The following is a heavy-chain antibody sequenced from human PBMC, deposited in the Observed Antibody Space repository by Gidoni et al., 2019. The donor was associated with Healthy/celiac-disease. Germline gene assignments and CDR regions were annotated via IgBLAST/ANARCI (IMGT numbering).Heavy chain of an antibody. CDR3: ARDVAAAGTAYYGMDV. CDR2: INPSGGST. D-gene: IGHD6-13*01. Sequence: VRLLQGGSEQKNPGASGKGASNALATAFASDYMHWVRQAPGQGLEWMGIINPSGGSTSYAQKFQGRVTMTRDTSTSTVYMELSSLRSEDTAVYYCARDVAAAGTAYYGMDVWGQGTTVTVSS. CDR1: ATAFASDY. V-gene: IGHV1-46*03. J-gene: IGHJ6*02.